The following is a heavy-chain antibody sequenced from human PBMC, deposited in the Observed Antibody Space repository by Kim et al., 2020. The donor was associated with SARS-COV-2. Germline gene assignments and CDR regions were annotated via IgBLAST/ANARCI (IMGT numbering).Heavy chain of an antibody. J-gene: IGHJ6*02. D-gene: IGHD6-19*01. Sequence: GRFTISRDKYKNSLYLQMNSLRAEDTAVYYCAKDNIQWLVPDCYYYYGMDVWGQGTTVTVSS. CDR3: AKDNIQWLVPDCYYYYGMDV. V-gene: IGHV3-23*02.